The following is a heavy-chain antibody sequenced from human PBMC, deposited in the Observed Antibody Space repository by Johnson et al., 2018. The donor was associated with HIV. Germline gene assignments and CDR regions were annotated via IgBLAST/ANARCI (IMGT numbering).Heavy chain of an antibody. J-gene: IGHJ3*02. CDR2: ISYDGSNK. CDR3: ARIGLPYYYGSGSYSHDAFDI. CDR1: GFTFSSYA. Sequence: QVQLVESGGGVVQPGRSLRLSCAASGFTFSSYAMHWVRQAPGKGLELVAVISYDGSNKYYADSVKGRFTISRDNSKNTLYLQMNSLRAEDTAVYYCARIGLPYYYGSGSYSHDAFDIWGQGTMVTVSS. V-gene: IGHV3-30-3*01. D-gene: IGHD3-10*01.